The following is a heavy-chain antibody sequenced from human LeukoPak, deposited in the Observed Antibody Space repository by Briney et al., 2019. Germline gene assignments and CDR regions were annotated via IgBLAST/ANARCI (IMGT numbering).Heavy chain of an antibody. V-gene: IGHV3-7*03. CDR1: GFTFSTYW. Sequence: GGSLRLSCAASGFTFSTYWMSWVRQAPGKGLEWVANIKQDGSEKYYVDSVKGRFTISRDNAKNSLYLQMNSLRSEDTAVYYCARSIAADPLAYRYYYYMDVWGKGTTVTVSS. CDR3: ARSIAADPLAYRYYYYMDV. D-gene: IGHD6-13*01. CDR2: IKQDGSEK. J-gene: IGHJ6*03.